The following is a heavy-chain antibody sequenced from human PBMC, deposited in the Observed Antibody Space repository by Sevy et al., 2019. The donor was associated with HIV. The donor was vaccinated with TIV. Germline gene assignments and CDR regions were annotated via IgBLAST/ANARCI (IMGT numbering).Heavy chain of an antibody. CDR3: TRALYYDFWSGYSPFDY. CDR1: GFSLGDYA. V-gene: IGHV3-49*04. Sequence: GGSLRLSCTASGFSLGDYAMSWVRQAPGKGLEWVGFIRSKAYGGTTEYAASVKGRFTISRDDSKSIAYLQMNSLKTEETAVYYCTRALYYDFWSGYSPFDYWGQGPLVTVSS. D-gene: IGHD3-3*01. J-gene: IGHJ4*02. CDR2: IRSKAYGGTT.